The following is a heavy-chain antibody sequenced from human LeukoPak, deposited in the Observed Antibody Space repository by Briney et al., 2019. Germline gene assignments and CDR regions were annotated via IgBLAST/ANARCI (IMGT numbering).Heavy chain of an antibody. CDR1: CSSTSSSNYY. J-gene: IGHJ4*02. CDR2: IHYSGNT. CDR3: ARHGAGPTYYDFWIGYSSFYFDY. D-gene: IGHD3-3*01. Sequence: SETLSLTCTVSCSSTSSSNYYWGWTRQPPGKGLEWIGGIHYSGNTYYTPSLKSRVTISVDTSKNKFSLKLSSVTAADTAVYYCARHGAGPTYYDFWIGYSSFYFDYWGQGTLVTVSS. V-gene: IGHV4-39*01.